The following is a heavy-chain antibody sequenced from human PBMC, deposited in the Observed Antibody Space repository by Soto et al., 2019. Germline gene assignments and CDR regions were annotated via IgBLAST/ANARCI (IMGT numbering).Heavy chain of an antibody. Sequence: QVQLVQSGAEVKKPGSSVKVSCKASGGTFSSYAISWVRQAPGQGLEWMGGIIPIFGTANYAQKFQGRVTSTADESTSTAYMELSSLRSEDTAVYYCARDLGYSYGSAGYGMDVWGQGTTVTVSS. CDR3: ARDLGYSYGSAGYGMDV. V-gene: IGHV1-69*01. J-gene: IGHJ6*02. CDR1: GGTFSSYA. D-gene: IGHD5-18*01. CDR2: IIPIFGTA.